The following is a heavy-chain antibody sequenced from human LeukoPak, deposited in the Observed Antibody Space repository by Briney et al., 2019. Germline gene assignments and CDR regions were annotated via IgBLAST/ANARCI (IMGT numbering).Heavy chain of an antibody. D-gene: IGHD3-16*01. CDR2: INQDGSEK. CDR1: GFRFGGFW. J-gene: IGHJ3*02. V-gene: IGHV3-7*01. CDR3: TRDVREAYDI. Sequence: PGGPLRLSCEASGFRFGGFWMNWVRQAPGKGPERVANINQDGSEKLYVDSVKGRFTISRDNAKNSLYLQMNSLRVEDTAVYYCTRDVREAYDIWGHGTMVTVSS.